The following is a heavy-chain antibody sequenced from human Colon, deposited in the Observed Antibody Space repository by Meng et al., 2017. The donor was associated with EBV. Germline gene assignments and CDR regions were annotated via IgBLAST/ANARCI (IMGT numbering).Heavy chain of an antibody. CDR2: INHSRST. V-gene: IGHV4-34*01. CDR3: VRRTTVNLRSFDS. CDR1: GGSFGAYY. D-gene: IGHD4-17*01. J-gene: IGHJ4*02. Sequence: QVHEQQVGAGLLKPAETLSPTCTVAGGSFGAYYWSWIRQAPGKGLEWIGEINHSRSTKFNPSLESRVSISVDTSENQVSLKLTSVTASDTAVYYCVRRTTVNLRSFDSWGQGTLVTVSS.